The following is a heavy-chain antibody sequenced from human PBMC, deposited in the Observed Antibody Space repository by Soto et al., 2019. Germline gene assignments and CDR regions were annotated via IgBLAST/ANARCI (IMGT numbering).Heavy chain of an antibody. D-gene: IGHD3-22*01. Sequence: GESLKISCAASGFTFSSYAMSWVRQAPGKGLEWVSAISGSGGSTYYADSVKGRFTISRDNSKNTLYLQMNSLRAEDTAVYYCAKANYYDNAGIDYWGQGTLVTVSS. CDR3: AKANYYDNAGIDY. CDR2: ISGSGGST. V-gene: IGHV3-23*01. CDR1: GFTFSSYA. J-gene: IGHJ4*02.